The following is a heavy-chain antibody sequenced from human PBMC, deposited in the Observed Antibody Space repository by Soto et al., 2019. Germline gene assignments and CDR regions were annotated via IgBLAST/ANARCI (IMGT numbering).Heavy chain of an antibody. CDR2: IYYSGST. CDR3: AGCVAAAGTNNWFDP. Sequence: QVQLQESGPGLVKPSQTLSLTCTVSGGSISSGGYYWSWIRQHPGKGLEWIGYIYYSGSTYYNPSLKSRVTISVDTSKNQFSLKLSSVTAADTAVYYCAGCVAAAGTNNWFDPWGQGTLVTVSS. V-gene: IGHV4-31*03. CDR1: GGSISSGGYY. D-gene: IGHD6-13*01. J-gene: IGHJ5*02.